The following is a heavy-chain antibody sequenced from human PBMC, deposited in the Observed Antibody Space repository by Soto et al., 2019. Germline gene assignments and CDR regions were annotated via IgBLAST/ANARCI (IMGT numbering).Heavy chain of an antibody. Sequence: QVRLVQSEAEVKKAGSSVKVSCKASGGTFISDAVTWVRQAPGQGLEWMGGVIPMFPKANYAQKFQGRATITADKSTSTVYMELHSLKSEDTALYYCARCHSDSSGPGYLDSWGQGTLVPVTS. CDR2: VIPMFPKA. CDR1: GGTFISDA. CDR3: ARCHSDSSGPGYLDS. V-gene: IGHV1-69*06. J-gene: IGHJ4*02. D-gene: IGHD3-22*01.